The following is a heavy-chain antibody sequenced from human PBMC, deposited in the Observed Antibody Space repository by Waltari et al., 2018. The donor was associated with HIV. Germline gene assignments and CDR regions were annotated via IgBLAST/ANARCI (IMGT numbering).Heavy chain of an antibody. V-gene: IGHV1-2*06. CDR2: INPKSGGT. J-gene: IGHJ4*02. Sequence: QVQLVQSGAEVKKPGASVKVSCKASGYTFTAYYIHWLRQAPGQGLEWGGRINPKSGGTNNAQKFQGRVIMTRDTSINTVYMELTRLRSDDTAVFFCARGSGYYSDGPHYASAEGQFDYWGQGTLVTVSS. CDR3: ARGSGYYSDGPHYASAEGQFDY. D-gene: IGHD3-16*01. CDR1: GYTFTAYY.